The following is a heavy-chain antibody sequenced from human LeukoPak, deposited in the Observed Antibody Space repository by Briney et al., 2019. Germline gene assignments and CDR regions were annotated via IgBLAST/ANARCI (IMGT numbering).Heavy chain of an antibody. J-gene: IGHJ4*02. Sequence: SETLSLTCTVSGGSISSYYWSWIRQPAGKGLEWIGRIYTSGSTNYNPSLKSRVTMSVDTSKYQFSLKLSSVTAADTAVYYCASHSRTTGYSSGWYPFDYWGREPWSPSPQ. CDR3: ASHSRTTGYSSGWYPFDY. D-gene: IGHD6-19*01. V-gene: IGHV4-4*07. CDR1: GGSISSYY. CDR2: IYTSGST.